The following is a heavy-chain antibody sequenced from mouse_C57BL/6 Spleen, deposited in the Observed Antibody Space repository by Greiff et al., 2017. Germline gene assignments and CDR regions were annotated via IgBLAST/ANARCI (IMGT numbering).Heavy chain of an antibody. Sequence: VQLQQPGPELVKPGASVKIPCKASGYTFTDYNMHWVKQSHGKSLEWIGDINPNSGGTPYNQKFKGKATLTVDKSSSTAYMELRSLTSEDTADYYGASDTSDAMDYWGQGTSVTVSS. CDR3: ASDTSDAMDY. CDR1: GYTFTDYN. CDR2: INPNSGGT. V-gene: IGHV1-18*01. J-gene: IGHJ4*01.